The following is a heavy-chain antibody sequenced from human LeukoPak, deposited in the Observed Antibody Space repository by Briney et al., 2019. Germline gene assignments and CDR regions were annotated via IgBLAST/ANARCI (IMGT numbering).Heavy chain of an antibody. CDR3: ARHLSQQLVGEPLDY. D-gene: IGHD6-13*01. Sequence: SETLSLTCTVSGGSISGSSYYWGWIRQPPGKGLEWIGSIYYSGSTYYNPSLKSRVTISVDTSKNQFSLKLSSVTAADTAVYYCARHLSQQLVGEPLDYWGQGTLVTVSS. V-gene: IGHV4-39*01. CDR1: GGSISGSSYY. J-gene: IGHJ4*02. CDR2: IYYSGST.